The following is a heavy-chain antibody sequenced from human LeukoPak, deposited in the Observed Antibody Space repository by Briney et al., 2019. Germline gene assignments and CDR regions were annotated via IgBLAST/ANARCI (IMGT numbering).Heavy chain of an antibody. CDR2: INHSGSA. D-gene: IGHD2-15*01. V-gene: IGHV4-34*01. Sequence: SETLSLTCAVFGGSFSGYYWSWLRQPPGKGLEWIGEINHSGSANYNPSLKSRVTISVDTSKNQFSLRLSSVTAADTAVYYCADSKAYYFDYWGQGTLVTVSS. CDR1: GGSFSGYY. J-gene: IGHJ4*02. CDR3: ADSKAYYFDY.